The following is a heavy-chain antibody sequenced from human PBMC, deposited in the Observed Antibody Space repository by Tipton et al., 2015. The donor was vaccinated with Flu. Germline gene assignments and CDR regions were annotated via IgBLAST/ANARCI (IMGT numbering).Heavy chain of an antibody. V-gene: IGHV3-23*01. Sequence: SLRLSCAASGFTFSSYAMSWVRQAPGRGLEWVSGIRSSGTATYYADSVKGRFTFSRDNSKNTLYLQMNSLRAEDTAIYYCVKGTWELDFWGQGTLVTVSS. J-gene: IGHJ4*02. D-gene: IGHD1-26*01. CDR2: IRSSGTAT. CDR3: VKGTWELDF. CDR1: GFTFSSYA.